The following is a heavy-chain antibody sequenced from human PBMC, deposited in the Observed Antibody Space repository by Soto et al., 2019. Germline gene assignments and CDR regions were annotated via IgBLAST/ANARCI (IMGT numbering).Heavy chain of an antibody. CDR3: AKGVGGGDSVYFDY. V-gene: IGHV3-23*01. CDR1: GFTFSTYS. D-gene: IGHD2-21*02. Sequence: EVQLLESGGGLVQPGGSLRLSCVASGFTFSTYSMNWVRQAPGKGLEWVSVISAGGYTYYADSVKGRFTISRDNSKNKLYVQMHSLRAEDTAVYYCAKGVGGGDSVYFDYWGQGTVVTVSS. J-gene: IGHJ4*02. CDR2: ISAGGYT.